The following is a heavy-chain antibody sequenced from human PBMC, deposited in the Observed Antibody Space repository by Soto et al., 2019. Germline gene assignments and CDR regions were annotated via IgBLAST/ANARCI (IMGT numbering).Heavy chain of an antibody. J-gene: IGHJ6*02. CDR1: GGSISSISNHY. V-gene: IGHV4-59*08. CDR2: ISYSGYT. D-gene: IGHD3-10*01. CDR3: AMQGFRVLHCLVDL. Sequence: PSETLSLTCTVSGGSISSISNHYCSWIRLPPGKGLEWIGYISYSGYTSYNPSLKSRVIISVDTSKNQFSLNLTSVTAADSALYFFAMQGFRVLHCLVDLFAQRTTAPVS.